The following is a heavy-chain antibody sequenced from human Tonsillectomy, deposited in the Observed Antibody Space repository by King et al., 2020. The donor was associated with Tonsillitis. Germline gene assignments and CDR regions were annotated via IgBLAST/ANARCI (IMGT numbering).Heavy chain of an antibody. D-gene: IGHD3-22*01. CDR2: IRRKEKGGKR. Sequence: VQLVESGGGLVQPGRSLRLSCTGSGFTFGDYGMSWVRQAPGKGLEWLGFIRRKEKGGKREYAASVKGSFIISNDNSESIAYLQMNRLKTEDTAIYYCTSGDFYYNNGYYFLFDYWGQGILVTVSS. V-gene: IGHV3-49*04. CDR1: GFTFGDYG. J-gene: IGHJ4*02. CDR3: TSGDFYYNNGYYFLFDY.